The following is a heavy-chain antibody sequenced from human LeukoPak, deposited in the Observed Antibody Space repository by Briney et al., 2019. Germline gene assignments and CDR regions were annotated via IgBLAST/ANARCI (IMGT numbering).Heavy chain of an antibody. V-gene: IGHV4-61*01. Sequence: SETLSLTCTVSGGSVSSDFFYWNWIRQPPGKGLEWIGYIYYSGNTNYNPSLKSRLTISTDTSKNEFSLNLTSVTAADTAVYYCARDRWFDPWGQGTLVTVSS. CDR1: GGSVSSDFFY. CDR3: ARDRWFDP. J-gene: IGHJ5*02. CDR2: IYYSGNT.